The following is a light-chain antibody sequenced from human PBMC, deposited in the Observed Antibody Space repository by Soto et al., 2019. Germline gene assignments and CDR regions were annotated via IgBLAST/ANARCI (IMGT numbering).Light chain of an antibody. Sequence: QSALTQPASVSGSPGQSFTISCTGTSSDVGGYNYVSWYQQHPGKAPKLMISEVSNRPSGVSNRFSGSKSGNTASLTISGLQAEDEADYYCSSYTSSSTLVFGGGTKVTVL. CDR2: EVS. V-gene: IGLV2-14*01. CDR3: SSYTSSSTLV. CDR1: SSDVGGYNY. J-gene: IGLJ2*01.